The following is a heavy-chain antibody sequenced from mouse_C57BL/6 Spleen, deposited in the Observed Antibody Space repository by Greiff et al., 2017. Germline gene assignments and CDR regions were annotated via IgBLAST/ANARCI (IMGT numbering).Heavy chain of an antibody. Sequence: QVHVKQSGAELVKPGASVKISCKASGYAFSSYWMNWVKQRPGKGLEWIGQIYPGDGDTNYNGKFKGKATLTADKSSSTAYMQLSSLTSEDSAVYCGASSWDEGYYAMDYWGQGTSVTVSS. V-gene: IGHV1-80*01. CDR1: GYAFSSYW. CDR2: IYPGDGDT. CDR3: ASSWDEGYYAMDY. D-gene: IGHD4-1*01. J-gene: IGHJ4*01.